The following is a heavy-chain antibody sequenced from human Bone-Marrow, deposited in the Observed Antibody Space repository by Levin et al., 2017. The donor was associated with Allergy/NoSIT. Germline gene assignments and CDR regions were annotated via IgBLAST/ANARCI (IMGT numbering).Heavy chain of an antibody. CDR3: ARDVKDGYCSDTICSAYDV. Sequence: ASVKVSCTTSGYMFTGYYLDWVRQAPGQGLEWLGRINPNSGHTKYAQRYQGRVAMTRDTSTNTAYMELTGLTFNDTAMDYCARDVKDGYCSDTICSAYDVWGQGTVVTVSS. D-gene: IGHD2-2*01. V-gene: IGHV1-2*06. CDR1: GYMFTGYY. CDR2: INPNSGHT. J-gene: IGHJ3*01.